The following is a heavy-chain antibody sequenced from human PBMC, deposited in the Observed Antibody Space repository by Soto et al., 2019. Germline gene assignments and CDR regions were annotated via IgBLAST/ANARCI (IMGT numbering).Heavy chain of an antibody. CDR2: INPNSGGT. D-gene: IGHD2-2*01. J-gene: IGHJ5*02. V-gene: IGHV1-2*04. CDR3: ARDLLWGSTSSPGVWFDP. Sequence: ASVKVSCKASGHTFTGYYMHWVRRAPGQGLVWMGWINPNSGGTNYAQKFQGWVTMTRDTSISTAYMELSRLRSGDTAVYYCARDLLWGSTSSPGVWFDPWGQGTLVTVSS. CDR1: GHTFTGYY.